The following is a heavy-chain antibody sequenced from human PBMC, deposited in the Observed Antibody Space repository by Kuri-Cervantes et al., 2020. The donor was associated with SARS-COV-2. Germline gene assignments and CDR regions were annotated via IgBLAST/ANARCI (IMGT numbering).Heavy chain of an antibody. CDR1: GFTFSSYS. D-gene: IGHD6-19*01. J-gene: IGHJ4*02. Sequence: GGSLRLSCAASGFTFSSYSMNWVRQAPGKGLEWVSYISSSGSTIYYADSVKGRFTISRDNAKNSLYLQMNSLRAEDTAVYYCARDPVAGVDYWGQGTLVTVSS. V-gene: IGHV3-48*04. CDR3: ARDPVAGVDY. CDR2: ISSSGSTI.